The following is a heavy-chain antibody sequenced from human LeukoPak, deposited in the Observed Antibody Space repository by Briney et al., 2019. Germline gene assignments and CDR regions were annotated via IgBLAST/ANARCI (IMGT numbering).Heavy chain of an antibody. Sequence: ASVKVSCKASGYTFTGYYMHWVRQAPGQGLEWMGWINPNSGGTNYAQKFQGRVTMTRDTSTSTVYMELSSLRSEDTAVYYCARFLYGSGSYGAFDIWGQGTMVTVSS. CDR3: ARFLYGSGSYGAFDI. J-gene: IGHJ3*02. CDR1: GYTFTGYY. D-gene: IGHD3-10*01. CDR2: INPNSGGT. V-gene: IGHV1-2*02.